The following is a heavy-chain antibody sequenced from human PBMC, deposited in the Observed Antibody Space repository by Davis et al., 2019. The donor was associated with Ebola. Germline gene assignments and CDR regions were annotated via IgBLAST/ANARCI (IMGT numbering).Heavy chain of an antibody. CDR2: ISAYNGNT. Sequence: ASVKVSCKASGYSFNNYAISWVRQAPGQGLEWMGWISAYNGNTNYAQILQGRVTMTTDTSTGTAYMELRSLRSDDTAVYFCARTSIVGTTTTASDIWGQGTKVTVS. D-gene: IGHD1-26*01. J-gene: IGHJ3*02. CDR3: ARTSIVGTTTTASDI. V-gene: IGHV1-18*01. CDR1: GYSFNNYA.